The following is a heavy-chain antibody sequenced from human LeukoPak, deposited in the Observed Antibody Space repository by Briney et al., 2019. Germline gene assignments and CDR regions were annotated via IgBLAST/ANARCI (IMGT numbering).Heavy chain of an antibody. D-gene: IGHD6-13*01. Sequence: ASVKVSCKASGYTFTSYAMHWVRQAPGQRLEWMGWINAGNGNTKYSQKFQGRVTITRDTSASTAYTELSSLRSEDTAVYYCARVGSAWSSSLDYWGQGTLVTVSS. CDR3: ARVGSAWSSSLDY. CDR1: GYTFTSYA. V-gene: IGHV1-3*01. CDR2: INAGNGNT. J-gene: IGHJ4*02.